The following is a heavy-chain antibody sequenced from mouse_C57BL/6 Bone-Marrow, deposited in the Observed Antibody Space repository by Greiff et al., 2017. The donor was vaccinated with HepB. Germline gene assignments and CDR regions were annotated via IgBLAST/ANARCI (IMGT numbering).Heavy chain of an antibody. CDR2: ISYDGSN. V-gene: IGHV3-6*01. J-gene: IGHJ2*01. Sequence: EVKLQESGPGLVKPSQSLSLTCSVTGYSITSGYYWNWIRQFPGNKLEWMGYISYDGSNNYNPSLKNRISITRDTSKNQFFLKLNSVTTEDTATYYCARRGDGYYGYWGQGTTLTVSS. D-gene: IGHD2-3*01. CDR1: GYSITSGYY. CDR3: ARRGDGYYGY.